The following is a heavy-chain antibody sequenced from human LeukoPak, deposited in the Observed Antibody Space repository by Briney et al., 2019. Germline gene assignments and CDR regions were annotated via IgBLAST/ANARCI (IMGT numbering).Heavy chain of an antibody. Sequence: GASVKVSCKASGYTFTGYYMHWVRQAPGQGLEWMGWINPNSGGTNYAQKFQGRVTMTRNTSISTAYMELSSLRSEDTAVYYCAREAFQRGVYYYYYMDVWGKGTTVTISS. CDR1: GYTFTGYY. CDR3: AREAFQRGVYYYYYMDV. CDR2: INPNSGGT. V-gene: IGHV1-2*02. D-gene: IGHD3-10*01. J-gene: IGHJ6*03.